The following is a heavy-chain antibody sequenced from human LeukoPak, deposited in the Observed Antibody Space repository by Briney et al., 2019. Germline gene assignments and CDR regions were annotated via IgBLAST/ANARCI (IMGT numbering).Heavy chain of an antibody. D-gene: IGHD3-22*01. CDR3: AKALPRITMIVVVISPGYYGMDV. CDR1: GFTVSSNY. CDR2: IYSGGST. V-gene: IGHV3-66*01. J-gene: IGHJ6*02. Sequence: GGSLRLSCAASGFTVSSNYMSWVRQAPGKGLEWVSVIYSGGSTYYADSVKGRFTISRDNSKNTLYLQMNSLRAEDTAVYYCAKALPRITMIVVVISPGYYGMDVWGQGTTVTVSS.